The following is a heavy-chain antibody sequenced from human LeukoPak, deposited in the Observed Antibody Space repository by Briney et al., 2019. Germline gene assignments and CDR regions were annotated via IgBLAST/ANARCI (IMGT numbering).Heavy chain of an antibody. Sequence: GGSQRLSCAASGFTFSSYSMNWFRQAPGKGLEGVSSISSSSSYIYYADSVKGRFTISRDNAKNSLYLQMNSLRAEDTAVYYCARDGTSIAAAPGDDAFDIWGQGTMVTVSS. J-gene: IGHJ3*02. V-gene: IGHV3-21*01. CDR1: GFTFSSYS. D-gene: IGHD6-13*01. CDR3: ARDGTSIAAAPGDDAFDI. CDR2: ISSSSSYI.